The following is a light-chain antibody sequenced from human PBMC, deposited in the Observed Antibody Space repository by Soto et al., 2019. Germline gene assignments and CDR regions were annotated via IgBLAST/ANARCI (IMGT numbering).Light chain of an antibody. CDR2: EGS. V-gene: IGLV2-23*01. CDR1: SRDVGSYNL. Sequence: QSVLTQPASVSESPGQSITISCTGTSRDVGSYNLVSWYQQHPGKAPKLMIYEGSKRPSGVSNRFSGSKSGNTASLTISGLQAEDEADYYCCSYAGSSPYVFGTGTKVTVL. J-gene: IGLJ1*01. CDR3: CSYAGSSPYV.